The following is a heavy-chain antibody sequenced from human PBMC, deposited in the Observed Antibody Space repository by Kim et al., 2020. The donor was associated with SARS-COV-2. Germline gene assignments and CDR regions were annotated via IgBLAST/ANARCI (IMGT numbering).Heavy chain of an antibody. J-gene: IGHJ4*02. Sequence: SVKGRFTISRDNSKNTLYLQMNSLRAEDTAVYYCARGGYYYDSTKYQPDYWGQGTLVTVSS. D-gene: IGHD3-22*01. CDR3: ARGGYYYDSTKYQPDY. V-gene: IGHV3-30*07.